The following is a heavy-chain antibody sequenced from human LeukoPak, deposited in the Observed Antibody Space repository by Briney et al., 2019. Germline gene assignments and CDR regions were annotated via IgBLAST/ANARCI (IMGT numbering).Heavy chain of an antibody. CDR3: ARVGDYGGEFYYYYGMDV. J-gene: IGHJ6*02. Sequence: SQTLSLTCAISGDSVSSNSAAWTWIRQSPSRGLEWLGRTYYRSKWYNDYAVSVKSRITINPDTSKNQFSLQLNSVTPEDTAVYYCARVGDYGGEFYYYYGMDVWGQGTTVTVSS. V-gene: IGHV6-1*01. D-gene: IGHD4-23*01. CDR1: GDSVSSNSAA. CDR2: TYYRSKWYN.